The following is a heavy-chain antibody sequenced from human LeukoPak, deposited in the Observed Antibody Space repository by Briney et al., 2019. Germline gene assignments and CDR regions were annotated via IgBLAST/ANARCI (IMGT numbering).Heavy chain of an antibody. CDR2: INHSGST. Sequence: SETLSLTCAVYGGSFSGYYWSWIRQPPGKGLEWIGEINHSGSTNYNPSLKSRVTISVDTSKNRFSLKLSSVTAADTAVYYCARVVAAAAGYYYYYGMDVWGQGTTVTVSS. D-gene: IGHD6-13*01. J-gene: IGHJ6*02. CDR3: ARVVAAAAGYYYYYGMDV. V-gene: IGHV4-34*01. CDR1: GGSFSGYY.